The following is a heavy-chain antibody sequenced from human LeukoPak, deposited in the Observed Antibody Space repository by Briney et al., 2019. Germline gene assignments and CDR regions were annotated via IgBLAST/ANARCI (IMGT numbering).Heavy chain of an antibody. CDR2: IYYSGST. J-gene: IGHJ6*02. V-gene: IGHV4-39*01. D-gene: IGHD6-19*01. CDR3: ARSIAVAGEFSNSVYVHYYYGMDV. CDR1: GGSISSSSYY. Sequence: SETLSLTCTVSGGSISSSSYYWGWIRQPPGKGLEWIGSIYYSGSTYYNPSLKSRVTISVDTSKNQFSLKLSSVTAADTAVYYCARSIAVAGEFSNSVYVHYYYGMDVWGQGTTVTVSS.